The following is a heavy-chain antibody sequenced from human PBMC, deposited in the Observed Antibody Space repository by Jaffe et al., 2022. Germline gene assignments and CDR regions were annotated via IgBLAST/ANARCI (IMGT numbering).Heavy chain of an antibody. CDR2: INGDGRTT. J-gene: IGHJ4*02. D-gene: IGHD6-19*01. V-gene: IGHV3-74*03. CDR3: ARDPYSRGGDFGH. CDR1: GFTFSSYW. Sequence: EVQLVESGGGLVQPGGSLRLSCAASGFTFSSYWMHWVRQAPGKGLVWVSRINGDGRTTTYADSVRGRFTISRDNAKNTLYLQMNSLRAEDTAVYYCARDPYSRGGDFGHWGQGTLVTVSS.